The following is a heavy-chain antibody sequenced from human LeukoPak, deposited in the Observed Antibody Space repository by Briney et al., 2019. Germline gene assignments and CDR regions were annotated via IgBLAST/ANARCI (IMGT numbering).Heavy chain of an antibody. CDR3: ARGVLLPSDYSFDSSGPPNY. Sequence: GGSLRLSSAISGFTFSSYWMHWVRQVPGKGLVWVSRINSDGSSTSYADSVKGRFTISRDNAENILYLQMNSLRAEDTAVYYCARGVLLPSDYSFDSSGPPNYWGQGTLVTVSS. D-gene: IGHD3-22*01. V-gene: IGHV3-74*01. CDR2: INSDGSST. J-gene: IGHJ4*02. CDR1: GFTFSSYW.